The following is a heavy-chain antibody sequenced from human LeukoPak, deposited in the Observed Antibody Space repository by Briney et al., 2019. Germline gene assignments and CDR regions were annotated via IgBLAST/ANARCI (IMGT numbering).Heavy chain of an antibody. CDR3: AREGPAARVNYYYYYMDV. J-gene: IGHJ6*03. V-gene: IGHV3-21*04. CDR2: ISSSSSYI. D-gene: IGHD2-2*01. Sequence: PGGSLRLSCAASGFTFSSYSMNWVRQAPGKGLEWVSSISSSSSYIYYADSVKGRFTISRDNAKNSLYLQMNSLRAEDTALYYCAREGPAARVNYYYYYMDVWGKGTTVTVSS. CDR1: GFTFSSYS.